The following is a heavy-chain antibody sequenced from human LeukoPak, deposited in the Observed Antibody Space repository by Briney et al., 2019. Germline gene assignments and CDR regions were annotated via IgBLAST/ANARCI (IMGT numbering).Heavy chain of an antibody. CDR2: IYYSGST. D-gene: IGHD2-2*01. CDR3: ARAARGYCSSTSCRYYYYYYMDV. J-gene: IGHJ6*03. CDR1: GGSISSSSYY. Sequence: SETLSLTCTVSGGSISSSSYYWGWIRQPPGKGLEWIGSIYYSGSTYYNPSLKSRVTISVDTSKNQFSLKLSSVAAADTAVYYCARAARGYCSSTSCRYYYYYYMDVWGKGTTVTVSS. V-gene: IGHV4-39*07.